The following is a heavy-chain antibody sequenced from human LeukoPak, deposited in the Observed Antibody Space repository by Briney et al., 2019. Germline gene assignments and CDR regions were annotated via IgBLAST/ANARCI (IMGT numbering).Heavy chain of an antibody. CDR1: GFTFSSYA. CDR2: ISGSGGST. D-gene: IGHD3-9*01. Sequence: GGSLRLSCAASGFTFSSYAMSWVRQAPGKGLEWVLAISGSGGSTYYADSVKGRFTISRDNSKNTLYLQMNSLRAEDTAVYYCAKGDILTGYSTSWGQGTLVTVSS. V-gene: IGHV3-23*01. J-gene: IGHJ4*02. CDR3: AKGDILTGYSTS.